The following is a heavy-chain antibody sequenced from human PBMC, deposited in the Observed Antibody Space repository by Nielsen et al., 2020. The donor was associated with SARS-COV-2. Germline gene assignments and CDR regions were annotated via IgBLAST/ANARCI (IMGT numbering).Heavy chain of an antibody. Sequence: ASVKVSCKASGYTFTGYYMHWVRQAPGQGLEWMGWINPNSGGTNYAQKFQGWVTMTRDTSISTAYMELSRLRAEDTAVYYCAKDSPTYYDILTGYDRYGMDVWGQGTTVTVSS. CDR1: GYTFTGYY. CDR3: AKDSPTYYDILTGYDRYGMDV. D-gene: IGHD3-9*01. CDR2: INPNSGGT. V-gene: IGHV1-2*04. J-gene: IGHJ6*02.